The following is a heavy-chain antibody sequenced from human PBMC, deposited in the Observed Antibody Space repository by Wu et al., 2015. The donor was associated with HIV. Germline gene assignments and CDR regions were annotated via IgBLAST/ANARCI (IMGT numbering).Heavy chain of an antibody. CDR2: IIPTLFGTT. V-gene: IGHV1-69*12. Sequence: QVQLVQSGAELKKPGSSVKVSCKASGDIFTSYAISWVRQAPGQGLEWMGGIIPTLFGTTNYAQKFQNRVTIIADESTGTMYMELSRLRSDDTAIYYCARDGIQFWLQGWFDPWGQGTLVSVSS. J-gene: IGHJ5*02. CDR3: ARDGIQFWLQGWFDP. D-gene: IGHD5-18*01. CDR1: GDIFTSYA.